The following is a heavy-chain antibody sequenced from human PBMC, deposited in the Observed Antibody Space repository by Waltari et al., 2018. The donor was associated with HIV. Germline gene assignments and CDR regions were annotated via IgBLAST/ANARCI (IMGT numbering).Heavy chain of an antibody. CDR1: GFFFHDYA. D-gene: IGHD4-17*01. J-gene: IGHJ4*02. V-gene: IGHV3-9*01. CDR3: AKGGTVTTDYFNY. CDR2: ISWNSGTI. Sequence: EVQLVESGGGLVQPGRSLRLSCAASGFFFHDYAMHWVRQAPGKGLEWVSGISWNSGTIYYADSVRCRFTISRDNAKNSLYLQMNSLRAEDTAFYYCAKGGTVTTDYFNYWGQGTLVTVSS.